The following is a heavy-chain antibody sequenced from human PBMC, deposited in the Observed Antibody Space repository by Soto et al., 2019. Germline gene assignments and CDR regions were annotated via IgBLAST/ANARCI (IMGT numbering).Heavy chain of an antibody. V-gene: IGHV1-24*01. J-gene: IGHJ6*02. D-gene: IGHD2-21*02. CDR3: ATGIVVVTFCGMDV. Sequence: GASVKVSCKVSGYTLTELSMHWVRQAPGKGLEWMGGFDPEDGETIYAQKFQGRVTMTEDTSTDTAYMELSSLRSEDTAVYYCATGIVVVTFCGMDVWGQGTTVTVSS. CDR2: FDPEDGET. CDR1: GYTLTELS.